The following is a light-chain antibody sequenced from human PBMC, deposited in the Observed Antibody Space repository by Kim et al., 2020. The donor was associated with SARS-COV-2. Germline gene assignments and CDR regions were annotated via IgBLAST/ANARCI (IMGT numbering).Light chain of an antibody. CDR1: ESVSSY. CDR3: QQRSNWPLFT. Sequence: ETVLTQSPATLSLSPGERATLSCRASESVSSYLAWYQQKPGQAPRLLIYDASNRATGIPARFSGNGSGTDFTLTIRGLEPEDSALYYCQQRSNWPLFTFGPGTKVHIK. J-gene: IGKJ3*01. V-gene: IGKV3-11*01. CDR2: DAS.